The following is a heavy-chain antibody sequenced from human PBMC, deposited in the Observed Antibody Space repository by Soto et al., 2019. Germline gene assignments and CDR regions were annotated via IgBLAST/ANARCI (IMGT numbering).Heavy chain of an antibody. Sequence: ASVKVSCKASGYTFTDYYMHWVRQAPGQGLEWMGRINPNSGDTSFAPKFQGRVTMTRDTSTRTAYMELSRLRSDDTAVYYCARDWYYYDSSGYSKPIYYYYYGMDVWGQGTTVTVSS. CDR2: INPNSGDT. CDR1: GYTFTDYY. D-gene: IGHD3-22*01. CDR3: ARDWYYYDSSGYSKPIYYYYYGMDV. V-gene: IGHV1-2*06. J-gene: IGHJ6*02.